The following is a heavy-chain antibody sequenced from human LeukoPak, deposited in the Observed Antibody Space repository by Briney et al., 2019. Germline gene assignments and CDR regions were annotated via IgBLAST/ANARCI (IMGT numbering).Heavy chain of an antibody. J-gene: IGHJ5*02. V-gene: IGHV4-39*01. Sequence: SETLSLTCTVSGGSISSSGSYWAWIRQPPGKGLEWIANVYYNGDTCCNSSLYSRVTISADTSRNQFSLNLRSVTAADTAVYYCARLLSPGWFDPWGQGTLVTVSS. CDR3: ARLLSPGWFDP. CDR1: GGSISSSGSY. CDR2: VYYNGDT. D-gene: IGHD2/OR15-2a*01.